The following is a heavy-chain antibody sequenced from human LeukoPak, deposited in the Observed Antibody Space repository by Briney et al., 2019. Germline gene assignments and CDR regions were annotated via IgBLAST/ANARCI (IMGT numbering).Heavy chain of an antibody. CDR3: AREGDGPALDY. J-gene: IGHJ4*02. V-gene: IGHV3-48*04. Sequence: GGSLRLSCAASGFTFSSYSMNWVRQAPGKGLEWVSYISSSSSTIYYADSVKGRFTISRDNAKNSLYLQMNSLRAEDTAVYYCAREGDGPALDYWGQGTLVTVSS. CDR2: ISSSSSTI. CDR1: GFTFSSYS. D-gene: IGHD5-24*01.